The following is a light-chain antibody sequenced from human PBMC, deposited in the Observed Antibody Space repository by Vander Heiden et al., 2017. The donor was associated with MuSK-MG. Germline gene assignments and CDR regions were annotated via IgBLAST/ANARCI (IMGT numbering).Light chain of an antibody. J-gene: IGKJ1*01. CDR3: QQLNSYPWT. CDR2: AAS. V-gene: IGKV1-9*01. Sequence: DIQLTQSPSFLSASVGDRVTITCRVSQGISSYLAWYQQKPGKAPKLLIYAASTLQSGVPSRFSGSGSGTEFTLTISSLQPEDCATYYCQQLNSYPWTFGQGTKVEIK. CDR1: QGISSY.